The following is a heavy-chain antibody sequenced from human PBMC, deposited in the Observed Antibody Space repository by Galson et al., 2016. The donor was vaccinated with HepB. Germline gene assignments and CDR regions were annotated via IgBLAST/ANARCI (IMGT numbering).Heavy chain of an antibody. Sequence: QSGAEVKKPGESLKISCKGSGYTFTSYWIGWVRQMPGKGLEWMGIIYPGDSDTRYSPSFQGQVTISADKSISTAYLQWSSLKASDTAMYYCARSRDIVVVVAAGGDAFDIWGQGTMVTVSS. CDR3: ARSRDIVVVVAAGGDAFDI. CDR1: GYTFTSYW. D-gene: IGHD2-15*01. V-gene: IGHV5-51*01. J-gene: IGHJ3*02. CDR2: IYPGDSDT.